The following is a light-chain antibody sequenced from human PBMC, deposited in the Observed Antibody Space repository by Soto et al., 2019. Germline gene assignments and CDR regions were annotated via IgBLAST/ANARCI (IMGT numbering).Light chain of an antibody. V-gene: IGLV1-51*01. CDR3: ETWDNSLRGVV. CDR1: SSNIGKNY. Sequence: QSVLTQPPSVSAASGQKVTISCSGSSSNIGKNYVSWYQQLPGTAPKLLIYDNYKRPSGIPDRISGSKSGTSATLGITGLQTGDEADYYCETWDNSLRGVVFGGGTKVTVL. CDR2: DNY. J-gene: IGLJ2*01.